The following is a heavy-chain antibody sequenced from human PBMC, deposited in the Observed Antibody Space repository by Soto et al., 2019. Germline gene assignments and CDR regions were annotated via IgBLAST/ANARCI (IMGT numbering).Heavy chain of an antibody. D-gene: IGHD4-17*01. J-gene: IGHJ4*02. CDR2: ISTYNGNT. Sequence: QVHLVQSGTEVMKPGASVKVSCKASGYTFTNYAISWVRQAPGQGLEWMGWISTYNGNTNSAQKLQGRVTMTTDTSTSTAYMELGSLTSDDTAVYYCARVAETTGVASLDYWDQGTLDTVSS. V-gene: IGHV1-18*01. CDR1: GYTFTNYA. CDR3: ARVAETTGVASLDY.